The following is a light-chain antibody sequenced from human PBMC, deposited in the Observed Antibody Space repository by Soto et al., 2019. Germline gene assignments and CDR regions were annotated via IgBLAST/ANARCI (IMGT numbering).Light chain of an antibody. V-gene: IGKV3-20*01. J-gene: IGKJ1*01. CDR3: HRYGNSPPGT. Sequence: EIVLTQSPGTLSLSPGQRATLSCRASQSVSSSYLAWYQQKPGQAPRILMYGTSSSATGIPDRFSGSGSGTDFTLTINRLQPEDFSLYYCHRYGNSPPGTFGRGTKVEIK. CDR2: GTS. CDR1: QSVSSSY.